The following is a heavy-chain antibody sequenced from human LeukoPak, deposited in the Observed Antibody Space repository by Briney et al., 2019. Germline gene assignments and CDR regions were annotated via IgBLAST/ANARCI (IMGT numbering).Heavy chain of an antibody. Sequence: SETLSLTCTVSGGSISSYYWSWIRQPPGKGLEWIGYIYYSGSTNYNPSLKSRVTISVDTSKNQFSLKLSSVTAADTAVYYCARKAAQLYYFDYWGQGTLVTVSS. CDR3: ARKAAQLYYFDY. D-gene: IGHD6-6*01. CDR1: GGSISSYY. J-gene: IGHJ4*02. CDR2: IYYSGST. V-gene: IGHV4-59*01.